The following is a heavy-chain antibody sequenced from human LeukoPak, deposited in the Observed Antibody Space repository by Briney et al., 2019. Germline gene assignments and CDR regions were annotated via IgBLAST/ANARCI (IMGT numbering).Heavy chain of an antibody. D-gene: IGHD3-22*01. CDR3: ARPDYYDSSGYYYVGAFDI. Sequence: LGESLKISCKGSGYSFTSYWIGWVRQMPGKGLEWMGIIYPGDSDTRYSPSFQGQVAISADKSISTAYLQWSSLKASDTAMYYCARPDYYDSSGYYYVGAFDIWGQGTMVTVPS. J-gene: IGHJ3*02. CDR2: IYPGDSDT. V-gene: IGHV5-51*01. CDR1: GYSFTSYW.